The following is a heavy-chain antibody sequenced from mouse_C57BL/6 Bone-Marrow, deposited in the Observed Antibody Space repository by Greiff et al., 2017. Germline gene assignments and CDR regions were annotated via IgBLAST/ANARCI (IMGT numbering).Heavy chain of an antibody. D-gene: IGHD2-3*01. V-gene: IGHV3-6*01. CDR3: ARGDGYFLFDY. CDR2: ISYDGSN. Sequence: EVMLQESGPGLVQPSQSLSLTCSVTGYSITSGYYWNWLRQFPGNKLEWMGYISYDGSNNYNPSLKNRISITRDTSKNQFFLKLNSLTTEDTATYYCARGDGYFLFDYWGQGTTLTVSS. J-gene: IGHJ2*01. CDR1: GYSITSGYY.